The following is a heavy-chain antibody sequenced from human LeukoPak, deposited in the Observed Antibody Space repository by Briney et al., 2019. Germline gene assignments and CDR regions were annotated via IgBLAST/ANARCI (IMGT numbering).Heavy chain of an antibody. V-gene: IGHV3-11*01. Sequence: GGSLRLSCAASGFTFSAYYKSWIRQAPGKGLEWVSYISNGGDTIYYADSVKGRFTISRDNARNSLYLQMNSLRAKDTAVYYCARVNIGIATLDYWGQGTLVTVSS. J-gene: IGHJ4*02. CDR3: ARVNIGIATLDY. CDR1: GFTFSAYY. D-gene: IGHD6-13*01. CDR2: ISNGGDTI.